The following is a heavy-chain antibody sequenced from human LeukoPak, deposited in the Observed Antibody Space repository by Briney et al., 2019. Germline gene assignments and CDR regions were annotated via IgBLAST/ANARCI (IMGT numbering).Heavy chain of an antibody. CDR2: INPSGGST. D-gene: IGHD6-13*01. CDR1: GYTFTSYY. Sequence: ASVKVSCKXSGYTFTSYYMHWVRQAPRQGLEWMGIINPSGGSTSYAQNFQGRVTMTRDTSTSTVYMELSSLRSEDTAVYYCARGPLGSSSWYFLDPYFDYWGQGTLVTVSS. V-gene: IGHV1-46*01. CDR3: ARGPLGSSSWYFLDPYFDY. J-gene: IGHJ4*02.